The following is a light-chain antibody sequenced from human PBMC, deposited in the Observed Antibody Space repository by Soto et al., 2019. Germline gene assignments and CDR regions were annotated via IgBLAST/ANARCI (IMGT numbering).Light chain of an antibody. CDR3: QQYDSPPWT. CDR2: WAS. CDR1: QSVLYSSNNKNY. Sequence: DIVMTQSPDSLAVSLGERATINCKSSQSVLYSSNNKNYLAWYQQKPGQPPKLLIYWASTRESGVPDRFSGSGSGTDFTLTISSLQAEDVAGYYCQQYDSPPWTFGQGTKVEIK. V-gene: IGKV4-1*01. J-gene: IGKJ1*01.